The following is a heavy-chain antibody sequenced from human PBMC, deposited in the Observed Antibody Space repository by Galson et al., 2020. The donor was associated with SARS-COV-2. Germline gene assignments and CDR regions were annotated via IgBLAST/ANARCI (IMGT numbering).Heavy chain of an antibody. CDR2: IDWDGDK. Sequence: SGPTLVKPTQTLTLTCSFSGFSLSSSGMCVSWIRQPPGKALEWLARIDWDGDKHYNTSLKTRFTISKDTSKNQVVLTMTNMDPVDTATYYCARTWITRTTSRTFDYWGQGTLVTVSS. CDR3: ARTWITRTTSRTFDY. CDR1: GFSLSSSGMC. J-gene: IGHJ4*02. V-gene: IGHV2-70*11. D-gene: IGHD1-1*01.